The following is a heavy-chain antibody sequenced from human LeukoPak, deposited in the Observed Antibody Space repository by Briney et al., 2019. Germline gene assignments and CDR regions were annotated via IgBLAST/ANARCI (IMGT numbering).Heavy chain of an antibody. Sequence: GGSLRLSXAASGFTFSNAWMSWVRQAPGKGLEWIGRIRSKTDGGTTDYAAPVKDRFTISRDDSKNTLFLQINSLKTEDTAVYYCTTYVAVAGTRHFDSWGQGALVTVSS. CDR3: TTYVAVAGTRHFDS. CDR1: GFTFSNAW. V-gene: IGHV3-15*01. CDR2: IRSKTDGGTT. D-gene: IGHD6-19*01. J-gene: IGHJ4*02.